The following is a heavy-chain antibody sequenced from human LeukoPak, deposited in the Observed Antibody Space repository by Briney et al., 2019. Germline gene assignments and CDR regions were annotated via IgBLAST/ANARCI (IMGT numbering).Heavy chain of an antibody. Sequence: SETLSLTCAVYGGSFSGYYWSWLRQPPGKGLEWIGEINHSGRTNYNPSLKSRVTISVDTSKNQFSLKLSSVTAADTAVYYCARHGEYYGVDYWGQGTLVTVSS. D-gene: IGHD2/OR15-2a*01. V-gene: IGHV4-34*01. CDR2: INHSGRT. CDR1: GGSFSGYY. CDR3: ARHGEYYGVDY. J-gene: IGHJ4*02.